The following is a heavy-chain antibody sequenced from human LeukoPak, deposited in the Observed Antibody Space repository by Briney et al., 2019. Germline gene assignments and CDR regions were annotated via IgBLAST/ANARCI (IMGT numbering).Heavy chain of an antibody. J-gene: IGHJ3*01. CDR2: MNSDGSTI. CDR3: AKDIWYVSSWLHAFDL. Sequence: GGSLRLSCAASGFTFSSYAMNWARQAPGKGLEWVSFMNSDGSTIHYAESVKGRFTISRDNAENSLYRQMNSLRPEDTAVYYCAKDIWYVSSWLHAFDLWGRGTMVTVSS. CDR1: GFTFSSYA. D-gene: IGHD6-13*01. V-gene: IGHV3-48*01.